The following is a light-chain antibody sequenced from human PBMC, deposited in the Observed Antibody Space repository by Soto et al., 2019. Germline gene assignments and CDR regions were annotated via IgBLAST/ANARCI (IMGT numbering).Light chain of an antibody. CDR1: QSSSMY. Sequence: DIQMTQTPSSLFSYVGDGGTSTCRASQSSSMYLNWYQQKPGKAPKLLIYAASSLQSGVPSRFSGSGSGTDFTLTISSLQPEDFATYYCQQSVSTITFGQGTRLEI. J-gene: IGKJ5*01. V-gene: IGKV1-39*01. CDR2: AAS. CDR3: QQSVSTIT.